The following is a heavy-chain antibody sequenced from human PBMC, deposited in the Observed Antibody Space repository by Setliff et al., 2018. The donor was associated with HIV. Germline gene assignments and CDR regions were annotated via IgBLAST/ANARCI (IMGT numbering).Heavy chain of an antibody. CDR3: ARGGYYDSSFDY. CDR1: GGSISSSSYY. D-gene: IGHD3-22*01. V-gene: IGHV4-39*07. Sequence: SETLSLTCTVSGGSISSSSYYWGWIRQPPGKGLEWIGSIYYMGSTNYNPSLKSRVTISVDTSRNQFSLKLNSVTAADTAVYYCARGGYYDSSFDYWGQGTLVTVSS. CDR2: IYYMGST. J-gene: IGHJ4*02.